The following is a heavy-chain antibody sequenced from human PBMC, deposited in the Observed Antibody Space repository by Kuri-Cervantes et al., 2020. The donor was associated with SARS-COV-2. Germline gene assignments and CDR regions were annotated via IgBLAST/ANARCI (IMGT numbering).Heavy chain of an antibody. J-gene: IGHJ1*01. Sequence: GGSLRLSCAASGFTFSSYWMNWVRLAPGKGLEWVANIKQDGSEKYYVDSVKGRFTISRDNAKNSLYLQMNSLRAEDTAVYYCARGSTYYDFWSGYYTGEYFQHWGQGTLVTVSS. V-gene: IGHV3-7*01. CDR1: GFTFSSYW. CDR3: ARGSTYYDFWSGYYTGEYFQH. CDR2: IKQDGSEK. D-gene: IGHD3-3*01.